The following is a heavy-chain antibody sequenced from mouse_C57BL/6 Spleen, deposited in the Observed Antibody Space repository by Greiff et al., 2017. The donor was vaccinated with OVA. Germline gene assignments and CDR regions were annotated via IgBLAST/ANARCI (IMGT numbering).Heavy chain of an antibody. V-gene: IGHV6-3*01. J-gene: IGHJ4*01. CDR2: IRLKSDNYAT. CDR1: GFTFSNYW. CDR3: TGILLLLRFPLYAMDY. D-gene: IGHD1-1*01. Sequence: EVKLQESGGGLVQPGGSMKLSCVASGFTFSNYWMNWVRQSPEKGLEWVAQIRLKSDNYATHYAESVKGRFTISRDDSKSSVYLQMNNLRAEDTGIYYCTGILLLLRFPLYAMDYWGQGTSVTVSS.